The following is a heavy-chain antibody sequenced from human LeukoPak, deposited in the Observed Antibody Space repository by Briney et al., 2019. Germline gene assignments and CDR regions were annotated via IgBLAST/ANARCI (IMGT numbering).Heavy chain of an antibody. Sequence: GGSLRLSCAASGFTFSSYAMHRVRQAPGKGLEYVSAISSNGGSTYYANSVKGRFTISRDNSKNTLYLQMGSLRAEDMAVYYCARAHDLYGSGSYYISPSDYWGQGTLVTVSS. V-gene: IGHV3-64*01. CDR1: GFTFSSYA. D-gene: IGHD3-10*01. CDR2: ISSNGGST. CDR3: ARAHDLYGSGSYYISPSDY. J-gene: IGHJ4*02.